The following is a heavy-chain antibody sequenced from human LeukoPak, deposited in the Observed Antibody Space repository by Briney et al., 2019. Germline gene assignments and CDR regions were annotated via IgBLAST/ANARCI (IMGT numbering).Heavy chain of an antibody. J-gene: IGHJ3*02. CDR1: GFTFSNAW. CDR3: TTEDPDICGGDCYDAFDI. Sequence: GGSLRLSCAASGFTFSNAWMSWVRQAPGKGLEWVGRIKSKTDGGTTDYAAPVKGRFTISRDDSKNTLYLQMNSLKTEDTAVYYCTTEDPDICGGDCYDAFDIWGQGTMVTVSS. V-gene: IGHV3-15*01. D-gene: IGHD2-21*02. CDR2: IKSKTDGGTT.